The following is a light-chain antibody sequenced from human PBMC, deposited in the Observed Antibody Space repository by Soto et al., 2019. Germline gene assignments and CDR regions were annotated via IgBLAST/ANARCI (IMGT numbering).Light chain of an antibody. J-gene: IGKJ4*01. CDR1: QGISSA. CDR3: QQFQSYALT. V-gene: IGKV1-13*02. CDR2: DAS. Sequence: AIQFTQSPSSLSASVGDRVTITCRASQGISSALAWYQHKPGRAPRLLIYDASSLQSGVSSRFSGSGSGTDFTLTISSLQPEDFATYYCQQFQSYALTLGGGTKLEIK.